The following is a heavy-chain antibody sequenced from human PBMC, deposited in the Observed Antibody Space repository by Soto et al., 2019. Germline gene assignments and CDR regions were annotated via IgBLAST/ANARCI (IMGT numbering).Heavy chain of an antibody. CDR2: INPSGGST. D-gene: IGHD5-18*01. CDR3: AREDRDTAMVTHFDY. Sequence: ASVKVSCKASGYTFTSYYMHWVRQAPGQGLEWMGIINPSGGSTSYAQKFQGRVTMTRDTSTSTVYMELSSLRSEDTAVYYCAREDRDTAMVTHFDYWGQGTPVTVSS. J-gene: IGHJ4*02. V-gene: IGHV1-46*01. CDR1: GYTFTSYY.